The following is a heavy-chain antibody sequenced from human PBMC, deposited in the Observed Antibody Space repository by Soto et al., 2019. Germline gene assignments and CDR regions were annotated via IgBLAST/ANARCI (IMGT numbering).Heavy chain of an antibody. V-gene: IGHV1-18*01. CDR1: GYTVTTYE. Sequence: QVQLVQSGAEVKKPGASVKVSCKASGYTVTTYEISWVRQAPGQGLEWMGWISAYNGNTNYAQRLQGRVTITTDTSTSTTYMELRSLKSDDTAVYYCARLGSSSSPIDFWGQGTLVTVSS. J-gene: IGHJ4*02. D-gene: IGHD6-6*01. CDR2: ISAYNGNT. CDR3: ARLGSSSSPIDF.